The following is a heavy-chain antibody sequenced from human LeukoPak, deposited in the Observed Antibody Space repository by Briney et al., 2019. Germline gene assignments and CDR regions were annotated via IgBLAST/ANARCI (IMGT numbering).Heavy chain of an antibody. D-gene: IGHD1-26*01. V-gene: IGHV3-21*01. CDR2: ISSSSSYI. CDR3: AKDYSGSLGIYYFDY. J-gene: IGHJ4*02. Sequence: GGSLRLSCAASGFTFSSYSMNWVRQAPGKGLEWVSSISSSSSYIYYADSVKGRFTISRDNSKNTLYLQMNSLRAEDTAVYYCAKDYSGSLGIYYFDYWGQGTLVTVSS. CDR1: GFTFSSYS.